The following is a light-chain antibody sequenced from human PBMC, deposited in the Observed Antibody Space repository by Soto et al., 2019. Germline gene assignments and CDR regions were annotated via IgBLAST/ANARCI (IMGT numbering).Light chain of an antibody. CDR3: CSYAGSYTYV. V-gene: IGLV2-11*01. CDR2: DVS. Sequence: QSALTQPRSVSGSPGQSVTISCTGTSSDVGGYNYVSWYQQHPGRAPKVMIYDVSKRPSGVPDRFSGSKSGNTASLTISGLQAEDEADYYCCSYAGSYTYVFGTGTK. CDR1: SSDVGGYNY. J-gene: IGLJ1*01.